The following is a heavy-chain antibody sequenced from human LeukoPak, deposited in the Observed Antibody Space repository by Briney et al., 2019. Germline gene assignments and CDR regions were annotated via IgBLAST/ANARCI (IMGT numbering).Heavy chain of an antibody. J-gene: IGHJ4*02. CDR2: INTNTGNP. V-gene: IGHV7-4-1*04. CDR3: ARSNNDGDYLGVGFDY. Sequence: ASVKVSCKASGYTLTDYYMHWVRQAPGQGLEWMGWINTNTGNPTYARGFTGRFVFSSDTSVRMAYLQISSLKAEDTAVYYCARSNNDGDYLGVGFDYWGQGTLVTVSS. D-gene: IGHD3-16*01. CDR1: GYTLTDYY.